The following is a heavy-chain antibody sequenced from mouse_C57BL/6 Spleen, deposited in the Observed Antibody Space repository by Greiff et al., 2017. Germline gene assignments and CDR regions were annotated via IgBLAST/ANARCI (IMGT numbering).Heavy chain of an antibody. Sequence: VQLQQSGAELVRPGASVKLSCTASGFNIKDAYMHWVKQRPEQGLEWIGWIDPENGDTEYASKFQGKATITADTSSNTAYLQLSSLTSEDTAVYYCTTGGYYEGFDYWGQGTTLTVSS. CDR1: GFNIKDAY. J-gene: IGHJ2*01. D-gene: IGHD1-1*01. V-gene: IGHV14-4*01. CDR3: TTGGYYEGFDY. CDR2: IDPENGDT.